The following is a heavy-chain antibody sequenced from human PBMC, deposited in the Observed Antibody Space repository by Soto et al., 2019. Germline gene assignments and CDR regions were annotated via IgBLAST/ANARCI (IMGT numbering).Heavy chain of an antibody. J-gene: IGHJ3*02. CDR1: GSTFSSYT. V-gene: IGHV1-69*04. CDR3: AREDCSGGSCYDGDYAFDI. CDR2: IIPILDIA. D-gene: IGHD2-15*01. Sequence: SVTVSCKASGSTFSSYTISWVRQAPGQGLEWMGRIIPILDIANYAQKFQGRVTITADKSTSTAYMELSSLRSEDTAVYYCAREDCSGGSCYDGDYAFDIWGQGTMVTVSS.